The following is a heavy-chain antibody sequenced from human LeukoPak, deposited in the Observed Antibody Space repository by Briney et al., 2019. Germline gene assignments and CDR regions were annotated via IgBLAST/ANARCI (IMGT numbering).Heavy chain of an antibody. Sequence: ASETLSLTCTVSGGSISSYYWSWIRQPAGKGLEWIGRIYTSGSTNYNPSLKSRVTMSVDTSKNQFSLKLSSVTAADTAVYYCARHRGGDYYDSSSTARYGMDVWGQGTTVTVSS. V-gene: IGHV4-4*07. CDR1: GGSISSYY. CDR2: IYTSGST. J-gene: IGHJ6*02. CDR3: ARHRGGDYYDSSSTARYGMDV. D-gene: IGHD3-22*01.